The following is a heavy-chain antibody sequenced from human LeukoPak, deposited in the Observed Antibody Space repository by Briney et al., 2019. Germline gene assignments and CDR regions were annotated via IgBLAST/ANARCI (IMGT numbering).Heavy chain of an antibody. V-gene: IGHV3-48*04. J-gene: IGHJ3*02. CDR3: ARGHPIYGDYGHGAFDI. CDR2: ISSSSSTI. CDR1: GFTFSSYS. Sequence: GRSLRLSCAASGFTFSSYSMNWVRQAPGKGLEWVSYISSSSSTIYYADSVKGRFTISRDNAKNSLYLQMNSLRAEDTAVYYCARGHPIYGDYGHGAFDIWGQGTMVTVSS. D-gene: IGHD4-17*01.